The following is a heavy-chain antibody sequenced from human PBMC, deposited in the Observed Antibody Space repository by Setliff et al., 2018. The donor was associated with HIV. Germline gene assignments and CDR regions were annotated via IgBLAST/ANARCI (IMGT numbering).Heavy chain of an antibody. V-gene: IGHV4-61*09. CDR3: ARRHYDFWSGYYNWFDP. D-gene: IGHD3-3*01. Sequence: PSETLSLTCTVSGGSISSGSYYWSWIRQPAGKGLEWIGHIYTSGSTNYNPALKSRVTISVDTSKNQFSLKLSSVTAADTAVYYCARRHYDFWSGYYNWFDPWGQGTLVTVSS. CDR1: GGSISSGSYY. CDR2: IYTSGST. J-gene: IGHJ5*02.